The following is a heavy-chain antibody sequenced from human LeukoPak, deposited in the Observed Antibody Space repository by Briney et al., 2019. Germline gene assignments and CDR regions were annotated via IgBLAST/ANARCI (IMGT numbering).Heavy chain of an antibody. D-gene: IGHD2-15*01. CDR2: IRYDGSNK. CDR3: AKANSREWWPNTPETAFDY. J-gene: IGHJ4*02. V-gene: IGHV3-30*02. Sequence: PGGSLRLSCAASGFTFSSYGMHWVRQAPGKGLEGVAFIRYDGSNKYYADSVKGRFTISRDNSKNTLYLQMNSLRAEDTAVYYCAKANSREWWPNTPETAFDYWGQGTLVTVSS. CDR1: GFTFSSYG.